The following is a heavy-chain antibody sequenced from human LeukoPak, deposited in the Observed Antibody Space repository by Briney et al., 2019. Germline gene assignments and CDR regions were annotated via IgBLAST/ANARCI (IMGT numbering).Heavy chain of an antibody. CDR2: MNPNSGNT. Sequence: GASVKVSCKASGYTFTSYDINWVRQATGQGLEWMGWMNPNSGNTGYAQKFQGRVTMTRNTSISTAYMELRSLRSEDTAVYYCARGADYLGELSPDYWGQGTLVTVSS. V-gene: IGHV1-8*01. CDR1: GYTFTSYD. CDR3: ARGADYLGELSPDY. D-gene: IGHD3-16*02. J-gene: IGHJ4*02.